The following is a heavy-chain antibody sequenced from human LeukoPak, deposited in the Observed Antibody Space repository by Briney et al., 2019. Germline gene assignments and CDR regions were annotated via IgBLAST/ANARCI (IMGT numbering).Heavy chain of an antibody. D-gene: IGHD3-22*01. CDR3: AKGPGYYYFDY. Sequence: RGSLRLSCAASGLTFSSYDMSWVRQAPGKGLEWVSGISGSGGSTNYADSVKGRFTISRDNSKSTLYLQMNSLRAEDMAVYYCAKGPGYYYFDYWGQGTLVTVSS. CDR2: ISGSGGST. V-gene: IGHV3-23*01. CDR1: GLTFSSYD. J-gene: IGHJ4*02.